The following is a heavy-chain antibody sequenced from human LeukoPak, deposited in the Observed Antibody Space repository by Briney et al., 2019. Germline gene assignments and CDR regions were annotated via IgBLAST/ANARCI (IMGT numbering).Heavy chain of an antibody. CDR3: ARVRSSLGY. J-gene: IGHJ4*02. CDR1: GGSISSFY. V-gene: IGHV4-59*12. D-gene: IGHD6-13*01. Sequence: SETLSLTCTVSGGSISSFYWSWIRQPPMKGLEWIGYISDSGRTNYNPSLKSRVTISVDTSKNQFSLKLSSVTAADTAVYYCARVRSSLGYWGQGTLVTVSS. CDR2: ISDSGRT.